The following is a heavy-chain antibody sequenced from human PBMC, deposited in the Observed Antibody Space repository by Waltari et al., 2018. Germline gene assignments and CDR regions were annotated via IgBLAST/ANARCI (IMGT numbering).Heavy chain of an antibody. D-gene: IGHD6-6*01. Sequence: QVQLVQSGAEVKKPGASVKVSCKAAGSTFTGYYLPGVRQAPGQGLEWMGGTNPNSGGTNYAQKFQGRVTMTRDTSISTAYMELSRLRSDDTAVYYCAREYSSSSLGYWGQGTLVTVSS. CDR1: GSTFTGYY. CDR3: AREYSSSSLGY. J-gene: IGHJ4*02. V-gene: IGHV1-2*02. CDR2: TNPNSGGT.